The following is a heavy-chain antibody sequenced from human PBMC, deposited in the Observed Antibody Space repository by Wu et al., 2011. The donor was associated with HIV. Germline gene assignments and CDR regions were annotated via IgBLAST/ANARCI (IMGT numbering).Heavy chain of an antibody. CDR2: INPSGGST. D-gene: IGHD2-2*01. CDR1: GYTFTSHF. J-gene: IGHJ5*02. V-gene: IGHV1-46*01. CDR3: ARVIREGNQLLFSKLLVSWFDP. Sequence: QVQLVQSGAEVKKPGASVKVSCEASGYTFTSHFIHWVRQAPGQGLEWMGIINPSGGSTVYAQKFQGRVTMTTDTSTSTAYMELRSLRSDDTAVYYCARVIREGNQLLFSKLLVSWFDPWGQGTLVTVSS.